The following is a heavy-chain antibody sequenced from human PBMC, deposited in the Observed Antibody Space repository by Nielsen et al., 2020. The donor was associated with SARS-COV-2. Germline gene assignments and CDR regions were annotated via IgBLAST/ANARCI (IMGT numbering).Heavy chain of an antibody. D-gene: IGHD3-3*01. CDR3: ARDETIHSAFDI. J-gene: IGHJ3*02. Sequence: GGSLRLSCAASGFTVSSNYMSWVRQAPGKGLEWVSVIYSGGSTYYADSVKGRFTISRDNSKNTLYLQMNSLRAEDTAVYYCARDETIHSAFDIWGQGTMVTVSS. CDR1: GFTVSSNY. CDR2: IYSGGST. V-gene: IGHV3-66*01.